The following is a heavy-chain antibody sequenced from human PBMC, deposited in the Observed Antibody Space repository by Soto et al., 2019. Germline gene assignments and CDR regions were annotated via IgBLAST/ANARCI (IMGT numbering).Heavy chain of an antibody. CDR1: GYTFTSNG. Sequence: QVQLVQSGAEVKKPGTSVKVSCKASGYTFTSNGISWVRQAAGQGLEWMGWISTYNGNTNYAQKLQGRVTMTRDTPTSIAYMELRDLRSDDTAVYYCARDGYGDYGYWGQGSLVTVSS. J-gene: IGHJ4*02. D-gene: IGHD4-17*01. CDR3: ARDGYGDYGY. CDR2: ISTYNGNT. V-gene: IGHV1-18*01.